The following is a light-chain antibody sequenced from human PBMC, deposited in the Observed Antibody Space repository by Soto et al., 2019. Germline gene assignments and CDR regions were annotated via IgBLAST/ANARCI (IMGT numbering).Light chain of an antibody. V-gene: IGLV2-14*01. CDR1: SSDVGDYNY. CDR3: SSYTGSSTLYV. J-gene: IGLJ1*01. Sequence: QSALPQPASVSGSPGQSSTISCTGTSSDVGDYNYVSWYQQHPGKAPKLMIYEVSNRPSGVSNRFSGSKSGNTASLTISGLQAEDEADYYCSSYTGSSTLYVFGTGTKVTVL. CDR2: EVS.